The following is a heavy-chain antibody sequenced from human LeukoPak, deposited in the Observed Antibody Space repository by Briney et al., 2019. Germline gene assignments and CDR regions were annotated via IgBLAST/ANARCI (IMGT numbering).Heavy chain of an antibody. CDR1: GYTFTSSG. CDR3: ATDLGYCSSTTCDTFDY. D-gene: IGHD2-2*01. V-gene: IGHV1-18*01. J-gene: IGHJ4*02. CDR2: ISTHDVNT. Sequence: GASVKVSWKASGYTFTSSGISWVRQAPGQGLEWMGWISTHDVNTKYAQKLQGRVTLTTDTSTSTAYMELRSLRSDDTAVYYCATDLGYCSSTTCDTFDYWGQGTLVTVSS.